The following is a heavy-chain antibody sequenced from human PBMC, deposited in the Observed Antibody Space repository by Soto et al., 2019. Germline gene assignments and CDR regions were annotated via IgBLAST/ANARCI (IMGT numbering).Heavy chain of an antibody. Sequence: QITLTESGPTLVTPTQTLTLTCSFSGFSLTTSGVAVGWFRQPPGKAPEWLALFYWNDDKRYSPSLRSRLNVTGDSSKNQVVITLANVDTVDSGTYYCAHRPTSTDDFYFDYWGQGTLVTVSS. CDR1: GFSLTTSGVA. J-gene: IGHJ4*02. V-gene: IGHV2-5*01. CDR2: FYWNDDK. CDR3: AHRPTSTDDFYFDY. D-gene: IGHD2-21*02.